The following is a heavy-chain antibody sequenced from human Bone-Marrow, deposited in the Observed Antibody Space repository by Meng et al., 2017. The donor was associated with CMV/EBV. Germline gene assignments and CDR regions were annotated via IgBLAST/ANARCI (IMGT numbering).Heavy chain of an antibody. CDR2: INPNSGGT. Sequence: QVQLVQSGAEVKKPGASVKVSCKASGYTFTGYYMHWGRQAPGQGLEWMGWINPNSGGTNYAQKFQGRVTMTRDKSISTAYLQWSSLKASDTAMYYCARGSGELIDYWGQGTLVTVSS. D-gene: IGHD2-21*01. CDR3: ARGSGELIDY. CDR1: GYTFTGYY. V-gene: IGHV1-2*02. J-gene: IGHJ4*02.